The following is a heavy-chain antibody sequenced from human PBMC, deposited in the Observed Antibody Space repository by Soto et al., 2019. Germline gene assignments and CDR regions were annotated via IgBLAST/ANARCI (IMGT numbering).Heavy chain of an antibody. CDR2: IYPGDSDT. Sequence: GESLKISCKGSGYSFTSYWIGWVRQMPGKGLEWMGIIYPGDSDTRYSPSFQGQVTISADKSISTAYLQWSSLKASDTAMYYCARGLSGYDYYYYMDVWGKGTTVTVSS. CDR3: ARGLSGYDYYYYMDV. V-gene: IGHV5-51*01. CDR1: GYSFTSYW. D-gene: IGHD5-12*01. J-gene: IGHJ6*03.